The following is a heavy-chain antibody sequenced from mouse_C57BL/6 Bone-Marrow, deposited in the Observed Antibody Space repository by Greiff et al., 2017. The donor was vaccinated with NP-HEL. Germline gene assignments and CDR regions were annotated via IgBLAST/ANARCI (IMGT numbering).Heavy chain of an antibody. CDR3: ARGGYYGWFAY. D-gene: IGHD1-1*01. V-gene: IGHV1-69*01. Sequence: QVQLQQPGAELVLPGASVKLSCKASGYTFTSYWMHWVKQRPGQGLEWIGEIDPSDSYTNYNQKFKGKSTLTVDKYSSTAYMQLSSLTSEDSAVDYCARGGYYGWFAYWGQGTLVTVSA. J-gene: IGHJ3*01. CDR2: IDPSDSYT. CDR1: GYTFTSYW.